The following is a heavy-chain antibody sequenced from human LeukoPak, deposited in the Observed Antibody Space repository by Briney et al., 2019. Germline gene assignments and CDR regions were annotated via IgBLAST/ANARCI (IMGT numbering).Heavy chain of an antibody. CDR3: ARFTIEDYYYYGMDV. Sequence: KVSCKASGGTFSSYAISWVRQAPGQGLEWMGWMNPNSGNTGYAQKFQGRVTMTRNTSISTAYMELSSLRSEDTAVYYCARFTIEDYYYYGMDVWGQGTTVTVSS. D-gene: IGHD3-3*01. J-gene: IGHJ6*02. V-gene: IGHV1-8*02. CDR2: MNPNSGNT. CDR1: GGTFSSYA.